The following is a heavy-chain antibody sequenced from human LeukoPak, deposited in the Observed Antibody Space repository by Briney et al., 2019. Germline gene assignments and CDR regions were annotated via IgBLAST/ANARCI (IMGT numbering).Heavy chain of an antibody. V-gene: IGHV3-30*02. J-gene: IGHJ4*02. CDR2: IRYDGSNK. Sequence: GESLRLSCAASGFTFSSYGMHWVRQAPGKGLEWVAFIRYDGSNKYYADSVKGRFTISRDNSKNTLYLQMNSLRAEDTAVYYCAKDMVRGVLWFGESTFDYWGQGTLVTASS. D-gene: IGHD3-10*01. CDR3: AKDMVRGVLWFGESTFDY. CDR1: GFTFSSYG.